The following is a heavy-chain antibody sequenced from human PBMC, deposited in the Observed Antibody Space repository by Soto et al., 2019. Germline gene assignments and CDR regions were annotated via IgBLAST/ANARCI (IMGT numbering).Heavy chain of an antibody. CDR3: ARTYIAASRPTASDL. D-gene: IGHD6-13*01. V-gene: IGHV1-69*01. Sequence: QVQLVQSGAEVRKPGSSVKVSCKASGDTFMYYAFTWVRQAPGQGLEWVGQAIPVFGTTNHAQKFQGRVTFTADESTSTAYRELSSLRSEDTAVYFCARTYIAASRPTASDLWGQGTMVTVSS. J-gene: IGHJ3*01. CDR1: GDTFMYYA. CDR2: AIPVFGTT.